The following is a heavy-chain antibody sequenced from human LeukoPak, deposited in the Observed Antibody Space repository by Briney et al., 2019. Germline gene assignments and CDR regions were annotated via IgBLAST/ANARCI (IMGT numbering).Heavy chain of an antibody. CDR3: ARVGPKYSSGWYFDY. V-gene: IGHV3-21*01. CDR2: ISSSSSYI. CDR1: GFTFSSYS. D-gene: IGHD6-19*01. J-gene: IGHJ4*02. Sequence: GGSLRLSCAASGFTFSSYSMNWVRQAPGKGLEWVSSISSSSSYIYYADSVKGRFTISRDNAKNSLYLQMNSLRAEDTAVYYRARVGPKYSSGWYFDYWGQGTLVTVSS.